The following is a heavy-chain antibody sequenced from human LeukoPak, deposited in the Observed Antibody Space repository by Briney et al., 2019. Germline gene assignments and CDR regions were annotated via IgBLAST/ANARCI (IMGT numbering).Heavy chain of an antibody. CDR2: IKPDGGDK. V-gene: IGHV3-7*01. CDR3: ARDRSTVAGIDF. Sequence: GGSLRLSCAASGFAFSTYWMAWVRQAPGKGLEWVATIKPDGGDKYYVDSVKGRFTISRDNARNSLFLQMNSLRAEDTAVYYCARDRSTVAGIDFWGQGTLVTVSS. CDR1: GFAFSTYW. J-gene: IGHJ4*02. D-gene: IGHD6-19*01.